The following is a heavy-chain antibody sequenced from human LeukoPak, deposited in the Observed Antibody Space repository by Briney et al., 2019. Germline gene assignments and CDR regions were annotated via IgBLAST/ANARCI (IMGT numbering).Heavy chain of an antibody. CDR1: GYTFTSYY. CDR3: ARDYYDSSGYQTMPTIDAFDI. V-gene: IGHV1-46*01. D-gene: IGHD3-22*01. CDR2: INPSGGST. J-gene: IGHJ3*02. Sequence: ASVKVSCKASGYTFTSYYMHWVRPAPGQGLEWMGIINPSGGSTSYAQKFQGRVTMTRDMSTSTVYMELSSLRSEDTAVYYCARDYYDSSGYQTMPTIDAFDIWGQGTMVAVSS.